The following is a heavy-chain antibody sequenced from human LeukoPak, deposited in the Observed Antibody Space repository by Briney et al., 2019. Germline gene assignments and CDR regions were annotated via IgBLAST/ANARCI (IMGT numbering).Heavy chain of an antibody. D-gene: IGHD1-7*01. CDR2: INPNSGGT. CDR1: GYTFTGYY. Sequence: GASVKVSCTASGYTFTGYYMHWVRQAPGQGLEWMGWINPNSGGTNYAQKFQGRVTMTRDTSISTAYMELSRLRSDDTAVYYCARERITGTEHWFDPWGQGTLVTASS. J-gene: IGHJ5*02. CDR3: ARERITGTEHWFDP. V-gene: IGHV1-2*02.